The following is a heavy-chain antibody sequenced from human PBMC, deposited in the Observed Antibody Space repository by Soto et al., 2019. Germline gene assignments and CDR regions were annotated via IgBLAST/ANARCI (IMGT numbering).Heavy chain of an antibody. CDR3: AHSLSTLTTAEYFQH. CDR1: GFSLSTSGEG. J-gene: IGHJ1*01. CDR2: IYWDDDE. V-gene: IGHV2-5*02. Sequence: QITLKESGPTLVKPTQTLTLTCTFSGFSLSTSGEGVGWIRQPPGKTLEWLAIIYWDDDERYPPSLRSRLTIAKDTSKNQVVLTMTNMDPVDTATYFCAHSLSTLTTAEYFQHWGQGTLVTVSS. D-gene: IGHD4-17*01.